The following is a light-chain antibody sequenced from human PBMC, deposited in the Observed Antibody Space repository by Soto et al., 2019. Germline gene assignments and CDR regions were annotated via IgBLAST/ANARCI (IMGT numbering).Light chain of an antibody. CDR1: QSISNY. V-gene: IGKV1-39*01. CDR3: QQNNAYPWT. CDR2: GAS. Sequence: DIQMTQSPSSLSASVGDRVAITCRASQSISNYLNWYQQKPGTAPKLLIYGASSLQSGVPSRFSGSGSGTDFTLTISSLQPDDFATYYCQQNNAYPWTFGQGTKVDIK. J-gene: IGKJ1*01.